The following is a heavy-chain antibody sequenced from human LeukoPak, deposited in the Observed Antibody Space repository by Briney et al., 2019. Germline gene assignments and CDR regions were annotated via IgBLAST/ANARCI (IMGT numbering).Heavy chain of an antibody. CDR2: IYYSGST. V-gene: IGHV4-39*07. CDR1: GGSISISSYY. D-gene: IGHD3-3*01. Sequence: SETLSLTCTVSGGSISISSYYWGWIRQPPGKWLEWIGSIYYSGSTYYNPSLKSRVTISVDTSKNQFSLKLSSVTAADTAVYYCARGITIFGVVIWDNRPEDWFDPWGQGTLVTVSS. J-gene: IGHJ5*02. CDR3: ARGITIFGVVIWDNRPEDWFDP.